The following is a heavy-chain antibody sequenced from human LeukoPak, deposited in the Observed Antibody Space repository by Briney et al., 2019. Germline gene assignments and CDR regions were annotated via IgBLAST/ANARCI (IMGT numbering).Heavy chain of an antibody. CDR2: IYYSGST. CDR1: GGSISSGGYY. J-gene: IGHJ4*02. D-gene: IGHD2-21*01. Sequence: SETLSLTCTVSGGSISSGGYYWSWIRQHPGKGLEWIGYIYYSGSTYYNPSLKSRVTISVDTSKNQFSLKLSSVTAADTAVYYCARVGPDIVVIDYWGQGTLVTVSS. V-gene: IGHV4-31*03. CDR3: ARVGPDIVVIDY.